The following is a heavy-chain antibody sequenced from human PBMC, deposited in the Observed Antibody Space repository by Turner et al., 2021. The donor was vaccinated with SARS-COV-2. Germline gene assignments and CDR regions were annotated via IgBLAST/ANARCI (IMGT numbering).Heavy chain of an antibody. CDR1: GFTFIRDT. CDR2: ISRSSSYI. D-gene: IGHD3-22*01. CDR3: ERRMPNYYDSSCYYLDAFDI. Sequence: EVQLVESGGGLVRPGGSLRLSCAASGFTFIRDTMSWVRQATWMGLEWFSAISRSSSYIDYADSVNGRFTISIDNAMNILNLKTNSLGADDTAGYYGERRMPNYYDSSCYYLDAFDIWGQGTMVTVSS. V-gene: IGHV3-21*01. J-gene: IGHJ3*02.